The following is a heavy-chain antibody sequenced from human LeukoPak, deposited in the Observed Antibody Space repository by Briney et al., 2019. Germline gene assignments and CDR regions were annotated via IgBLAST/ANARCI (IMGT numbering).Heavy chain of an antibody. CDR1: GYSISSGYL. D-gene: IGHD6-13*01. CDR3: ARVGSSWYSNWFDP. Sequence: SETLSLTCTVSGYSISSGYLWGWIRQPPGKGLEWIGSMDGSGSSYYNPSLKSRVTISVDTSKNQFSLKLSSVTAADTAVYYCARVGSSWYSNWFDPWGQGTLVTVSS. CDR2: MDGSGSS. V-gene: IGHV4-38-2*02. J-gene: IGHJ5*02.